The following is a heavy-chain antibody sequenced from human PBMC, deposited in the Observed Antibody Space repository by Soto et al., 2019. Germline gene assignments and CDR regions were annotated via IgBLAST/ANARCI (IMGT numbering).Heavy chain of an antibody. V-gene: IGHV3-66*04. CDR1: GVTVSSNY. J-gene: IGHJ4*02. CDR2: IYSGGST. CDR3: ARHGYNYGGGYFDY. D-gene: IGHD5-18*01. Sequence: EVQLVESGGGLVQPGGSLRLSCAASGVTVSSNYMSWVRQAPGKGLEWGAVIYSGGSTYYADCVKGRCTISRDNSKNTLYLQMNSLRAEDTAVYYCARHGYNYGGGYFDYWGQGTLVTVSS.